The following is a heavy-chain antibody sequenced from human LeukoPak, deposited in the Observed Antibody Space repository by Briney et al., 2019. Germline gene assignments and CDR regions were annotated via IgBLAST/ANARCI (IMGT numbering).Heavy chain of an antibody. CDR1: GGSISSYY. Sequence: PSETLSLTCAVSGGSISSYYWSWMRQPPGKGLEWSGDIYYSGSTNYNPSLKSRVTISGDTSKNQFSLKLSSVTAADTAVYYCARDEAAVGDAFDVWGQGTMVTVSS. CDR2: IYYSGST. CDR3: ARDEAAVGDAFDV. V-gene: IGHV4-59*01. D-gene: IGHD4-23*01. J-gene: IGHJ3*01.